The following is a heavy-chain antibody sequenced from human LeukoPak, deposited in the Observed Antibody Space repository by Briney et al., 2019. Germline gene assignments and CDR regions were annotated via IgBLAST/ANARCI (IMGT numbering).Heavy chain of an antibody. V-gene: IGHV3-21*01. CDR2: ISSSSSYI. CDR3: ARDSDDFWSGTNMDV. CDR1: GFTFSSYS. Sequence: PGGSLRLSCAASGFTFSSYSMNWVRQAPGKGLEWVSSISSSSSYIYYADSVKGRFTISRDNAKNSLYLQMNSLRAEDTAVYYCARDSDDFWSGTNMDVSGKGTTVTVSS. D-gene: IGHD3-3*01. J-gene: IGHJ6*03.